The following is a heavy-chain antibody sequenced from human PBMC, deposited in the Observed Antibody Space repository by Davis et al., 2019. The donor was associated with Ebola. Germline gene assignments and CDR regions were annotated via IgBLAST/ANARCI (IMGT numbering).Heavy chain of an antibody. Sequence: PSETLSLTCAVYGGSFSGSYWTWIRQSPGKGLEWIGEISHSGSTNYNPSLKSRVTFSIDTFKSQVSLKLTSVTAADTAVYYCARDTRPCGNDCYDDTFDMWGQGTMVSVSS. J-gene: IGHJ3*02. CDR2: ISHSGST. D-gene: IGHD2-21*01. CDR3: ARDTRPCGNDCYDDTFDM. CDR1: GGSFSGSY. V-gene: IGHV4-34*01.